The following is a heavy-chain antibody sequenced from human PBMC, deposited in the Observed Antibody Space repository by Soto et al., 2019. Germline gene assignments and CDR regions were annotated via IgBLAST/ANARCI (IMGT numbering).Heavy chain of an antibody. J-gene: IGHJ4*02. CDR3: ARQTLSHDTSPYYPRYFDY. Sequence: SETLSLTCTVSGGSISSSSYYWGWIRQPPGKGLEWIGSIYYSGRTFYTPSLKSRVTISVDTSKNQFSLKLNSVTATDTAAYYCARQTLSHDTSPYYPRYFDYWGQGALVTVSS. CDR2: IYYSGRT. CDR1: GGSISSSSYY. D-gene: IGHD3-22*01. V-gene: IGHV4-39*01.